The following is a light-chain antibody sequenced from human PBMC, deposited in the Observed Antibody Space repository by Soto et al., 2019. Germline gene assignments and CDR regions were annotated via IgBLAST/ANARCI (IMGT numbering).Light chain of an antibody. J-gene: IGKJ1*01. CDR1: IYINTR. Sequence: EIVLTQSPATLSSLPYDIETLSSMARIYINTRWAWYQHRPGQAPRLLNYQTSISAASTPARCSASATGTDFTITISDVQPEDVAVYCCHQRKSWPRTFGQGTKVDIK. V-gene: IGKV3-11*01. CDR3: HQRKSWPRT. CDR2: QTS.